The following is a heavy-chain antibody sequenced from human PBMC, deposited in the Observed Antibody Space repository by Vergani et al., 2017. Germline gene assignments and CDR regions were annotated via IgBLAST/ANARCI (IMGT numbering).Heavy chain of an antibody. Sequence: QVQLVESGGGVVQPGRSLRLSCAASGFTFSSYAMHWVRQAPGKGLEWVAVISYDGSNKYYADSVKGRFTISRDNSKNTLYLQMNSLRAEDTAVYYCARVVYDCWSGYYSPPLYWGQGTLVTVSS. CDR3: ARVVYDCWSGYYSPPLY. V-gene: IGHV3-30-3*01. J-gene: IGHJ4*02. CDR2: ISYDGSNK. D-gene: IGHD3-3*01. CDR1: GFTFSSYA.